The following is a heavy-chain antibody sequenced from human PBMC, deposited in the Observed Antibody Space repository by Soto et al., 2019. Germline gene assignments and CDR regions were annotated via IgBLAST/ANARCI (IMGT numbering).Heavy chain of an antibody. CDR3: AKSPTHTGSGYYFYYYGMDV. D-gene: IGHD3-3*01. V-gene: IGHV3-23*01. CDR1: GFTFSSYA. CDR2: ISGSGGST. J-gene: IGHJ6*02. Sequence: GGSLRLSCAASGFTFSSYAMSWVRQAPGKGLEWVSAISGSGGSTYYADSVKGLFTIPRDNSKNTLYLQMNSLRAEDTAVYYCAKSPTHTGSGYYFYYYGMDVWGQGTTVTVSS.